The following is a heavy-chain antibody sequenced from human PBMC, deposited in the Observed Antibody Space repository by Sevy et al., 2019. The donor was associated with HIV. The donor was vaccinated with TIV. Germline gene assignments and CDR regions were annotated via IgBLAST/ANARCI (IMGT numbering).Heavy chain of an antibody. CDR1: GFTFNNYA. V-gene: IGHV3-23*01. J-gene: IGHJ6*02. CDR2: ISGSGGNT. CDR3: AKDKGHSKIHYNYYGIDV. Sequence: GGSLRLSCLASGFTFNNYAMSWVRQAPGKGLEWVSLISGSGGNTYYADSVKGRCSISRDNSKNTLYLQVNSLRAEDTAVYYCAKDKGHSKIHYNYYGIDVRGQGATVTVSS.